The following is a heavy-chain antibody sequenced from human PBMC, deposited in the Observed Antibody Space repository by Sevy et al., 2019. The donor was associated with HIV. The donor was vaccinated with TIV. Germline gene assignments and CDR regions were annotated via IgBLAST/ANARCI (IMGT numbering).Heavy chain of an antibody. CDR2: IYPGDSDT. J-gene: IGHJ6*02. CDR3: ARQFRGYCSGGRSYGTKNYGMDD. D-gene: IGHD2-15*01. CDR1: GYSFTSYW. Sequence: GESLKISCKGSGYSFTSYWIGWVRQMPGKGLEWMGIIYPGDSDTRFSPSFQGQVTISADKSISTAYRPLSSLKASDNDMYYGARQFRGYCSGGRSYGTKNYGMDDWGQGTTVTVSS. V-gene: IGHV5-51*01.